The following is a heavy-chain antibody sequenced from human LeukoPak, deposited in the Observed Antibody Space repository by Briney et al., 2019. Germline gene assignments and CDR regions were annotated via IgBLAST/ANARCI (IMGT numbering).Heavy chain of an antibody. CDR2: IYYSGSA. D-gene: IGHD6-19*01. CDR3: ARLDSSGWYDRGNWFDP. J-gene: IGHJ5*02. Sequence: SETLSLTCTVSGVSLSSYYWSCVPQPPGEGLGWVGYIYYSGSATYNPSLKSRVTISVNTSKNQFSLKLSSVTAADTAVYYGARLDSSGWYDRGNWFDPWGQGTLVTVSS. CDR1: GVSLSSYY. V-gene: IGHV4-59*08.